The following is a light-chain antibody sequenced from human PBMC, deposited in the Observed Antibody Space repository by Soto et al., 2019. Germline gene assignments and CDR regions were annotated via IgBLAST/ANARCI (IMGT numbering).Light chain of an antibody. V-gene: IGLV1-40*01. J-gene: IGLJ2*01. CDR1: SSNIGAGYD. Sequence: QSVLTQPPSVYGAPAQRVTISCTGSSSNIGAGYDVHWYQQLPGTAPKLLISGNTNRPSGVPDRFSGSKSGTSASLAITGLQAEDEADYYCQSYDNTLGVVFGGGTKLTVL. CDR2: GNT. CDR3: QSYDNTLGVV.